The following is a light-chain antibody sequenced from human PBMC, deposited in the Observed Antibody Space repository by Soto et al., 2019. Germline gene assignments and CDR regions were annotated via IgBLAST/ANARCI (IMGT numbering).Light chain of an antibody. CDR3: QQYGSSPRT. Sequence: EMVLTQSPGTLSLSPGERATLSCRASQSVRSDYLAWYQQKPGQAPRLHIYGASTRATGIPDRFTGSGSGTDFTLTISRLEPEDFAVYYCQQYGSSPRTFGQGTTVDIK. V-gene: IGKV3-20*01. J-gene: IGKJ1*01. CDR1: QSVRSDY. CDR2: GAS.